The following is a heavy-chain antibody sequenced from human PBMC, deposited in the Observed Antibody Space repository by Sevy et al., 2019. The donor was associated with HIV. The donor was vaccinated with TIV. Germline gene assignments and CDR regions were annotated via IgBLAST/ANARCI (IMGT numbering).Heavy chain of an antibody. Sequence: KQSQTLSLTGAISGDSVSSNSAAWNWIRQSPSRGLEWLGRTYYRSKWYNDYAVSVKSRITINPDTSKNQFSLQLNSVTPEDTAVYYCARETGIAAAGPPSPSHNDYWGQGTLVTVSS. V-gene: IGHV6-1*01. CDR1: GDSVSSNSAA. D-gene: IGHD6-13*01. CDR2: TYYRSKWYN. CDR3: ARETGIAAAGPPSPSHNDY. J-gene: IGHJ4*02.